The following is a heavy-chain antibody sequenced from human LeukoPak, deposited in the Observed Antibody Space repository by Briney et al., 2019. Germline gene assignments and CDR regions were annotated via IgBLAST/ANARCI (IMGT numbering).Heavy chain of an antibody. V-gene: IGHV3-23*01. D-gene: IGHD5-24*01. CDR3: AGTRTGYTLSRFDY. CDR1: GFTFSSYA. J-gene: IGHJ4*02. Sequence: GGSLRLSCAASGFTFSSYAMSWVRQAPGKGLEWVSAISGSGGSTYYADSVKGRFTISRDNSKDTLYLQMNSLRAEDTAVYYCAGTRTGYTLSRFDYWGQGTLVTVSS. CDR2: ISGSGGST.